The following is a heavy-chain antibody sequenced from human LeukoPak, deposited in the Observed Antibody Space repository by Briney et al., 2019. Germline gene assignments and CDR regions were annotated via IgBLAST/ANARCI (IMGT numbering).Heavy chain of an antibody. CDR2: INHRGST. J-gene: IGHJ3*02. CDR1: GDSISMHY. V-gene: IGHV4-34*01. D-gene: IGHD3-10*01. CDR3: ARSDGYGLVGI. Sequence: PSETLSLTCSVSGDSISMHYWSWIRQPPGKGLEWIGEINHRGSTNYNPSLKSRVTISVDTSKNQFSLTLSSVTAADTAVYYCARSDGYGLVGIWGQGTMVTVSS.